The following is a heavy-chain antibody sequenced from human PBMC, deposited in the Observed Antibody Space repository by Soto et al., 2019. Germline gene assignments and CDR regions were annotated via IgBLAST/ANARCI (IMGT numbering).Heavy chain of an antibody. CDR3: AKKTGAPVAPGFDY. Sequence: PGGSLRLSCAGSGFTFSNYAMSWVRQAPEKGLEWVSGINAGGFNTYYANSVKGRFTISRDNSRNTLYLQVNSLRAEDTAVYYCAKKTGAPVAPGFDYWGQGTLVTVSS. CDR1: GFTFSNYA. D-gene: IGHD2-2*01. CDR2: INAGGFNT. V-gene: IGHV3-23*01. J-gene: IGHJ4*02.